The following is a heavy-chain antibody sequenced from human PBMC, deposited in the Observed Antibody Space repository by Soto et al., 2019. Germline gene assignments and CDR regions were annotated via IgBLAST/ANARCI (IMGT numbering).Heavy chain of an antibody. D-gene: IGHD4-4*01. Sequence: GASVKVSCKASGYTFTGYYMHWVRQAPGQGLEWMGWINPNSGGTNYAQKFQGWVTMTRDTSISTAYMELSRLRSDDTAVYYCARVMCLTGGVTLVCDNYYGMDVWGQGTTVTVSS. CDR1: GYTFTGYY. J-gene: IGHJ6*02. CDR3: ARVMCLTGGVTLVCDNYYGMDV. CDR2: INPNSGGT. V-gene: IGHV1-2*04.